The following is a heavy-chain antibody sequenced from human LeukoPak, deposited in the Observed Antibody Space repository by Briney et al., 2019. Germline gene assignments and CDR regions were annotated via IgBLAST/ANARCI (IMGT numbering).Heavy chain of an antibody. J-gene: IGHJ3*02. V-gene: IGHV4-4*02. CDR3: ARSRGAVAGWSFDI. D-gene: IGHD6-19*01. Sequence: SETLSLTCAVSGXSISNTDHWNWVRQPPGTGLEWIGEMYHDGYTNYNPSLKSRVTMSVDKSKNHFSLKLTSVTAADTAVYYCARSRGAVAGWSFDIWGQGTVVTVSS. CDR1: GXSISNTDH. CDR2: MYHDGYT.